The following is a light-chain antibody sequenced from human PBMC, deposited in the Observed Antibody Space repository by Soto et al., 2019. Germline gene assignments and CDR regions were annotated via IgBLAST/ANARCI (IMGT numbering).Light chain of an antibody. Sequence: DIQMTQSPSALSASVGDRVTITCQANQHNSNYLNWYQKKPGKAPRHLIYDVSQLQTGVHSRLSGSGSGTDCTCNISSLLPEDIEAEFCHHYGNHPDHFAPGTKVDIK. CDR3: HHYGNHPDH. CDR1: QHNSNY. CDR2: DVS. J-gene: IGKJ2*01. V-gene: IGKV1-33*01.